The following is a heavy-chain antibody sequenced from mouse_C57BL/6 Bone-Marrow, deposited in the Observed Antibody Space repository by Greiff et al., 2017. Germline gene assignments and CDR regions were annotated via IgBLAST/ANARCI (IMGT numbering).Heavy chain of an antibody. V-gene: IGHV1-55*01. CDR2: IYPGSGST. Sequence: VQLQQPGAELVKPGASVKMSCKASGYTFTSYWITWVKQRPGQGLEWIGDIYPGSGSTNYNEKFKSKATLTVDTSSSTAYMQLSSLTSEDSAVYYCARPFITTVVAPAYWGQGTLVTVSA. D-gene: IGHD1-1*01. J-gene: IGHJ3*01. CDR1: GYTFTSYW. CDR3: ARPFITTVVAPAY.